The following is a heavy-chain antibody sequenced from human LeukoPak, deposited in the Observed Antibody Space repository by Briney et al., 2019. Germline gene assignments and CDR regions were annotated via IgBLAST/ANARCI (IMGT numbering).Heavy chain of an antibody. CDR2: IYPGDSDT. CDR1: GYSFTTYW. V-gene: IGHV5-51*01. D-gene: IGHD3-10*01. Sequence: GESLKISCQSSGYSFTTYWIGWVRQMPGKGLEWMGIIYPGDSDTRYSPSFQGQVTVSADKSISTAYLQWSSLKASDTAMYYCARSRWRGVSDAFEVWGQGTLVTVSS. J-gene: IGHJ4*02. CDR3: ARSRWRGVSDAFEV.